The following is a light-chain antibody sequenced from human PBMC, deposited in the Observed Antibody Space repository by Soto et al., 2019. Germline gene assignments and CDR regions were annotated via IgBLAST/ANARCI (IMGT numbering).Light chain of an antibody. CDR2: DVN. CDR3: TSFSSTTPIV. V-gene: IGLV2-14*03. J-gene: IGLJ3*02. CDR1: SSDIGAYNY. Sequence: QSVLTQPASVSGSPGQSIIISYTGTSSDIGAYNYVAWYQHHPGKAPKLMIYDVNSRPSGVSNRFSGSKSGNTASLTISGLQPEDEADYYCTSFSSTTPIVFGGGTQLTVL.